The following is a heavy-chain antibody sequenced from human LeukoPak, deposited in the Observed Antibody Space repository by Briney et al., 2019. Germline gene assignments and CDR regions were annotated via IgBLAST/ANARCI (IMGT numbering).Heavy chain of an antibody. D-gene: IGHD3-16*01. CDR1: GFSFSDSW. CDR2: MNQDGSEK. Sequence: RSLRLSCAASGFSFSDSWMRWVRQAPGKGLEWVANMNQDGSEKDYVDSVKGRFTISRDNARNSLYLQMGSLRAEDTAVYYCATYTHWVAGDVWGQGTTVTVSS. J-gene: IGHJ6*02. V-gene: IGHV3-7*01. CDR3: ATYTHWVAGDV.